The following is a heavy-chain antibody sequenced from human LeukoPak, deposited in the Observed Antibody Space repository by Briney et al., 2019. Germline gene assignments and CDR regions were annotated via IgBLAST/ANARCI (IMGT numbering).Heavy chain of an antibody. CDR2: ISSNGGST. D-gene: IGHD2-2*02. CDR1: GFTFSSYA. J-gene: IGHJ6*03. V-gene: IGHV3-64*01. Sequence: GGXXXXSCAASGFTFSSYAMHWVRQAPGKGLEYVSAISSNGGSTYYANSVKGRFTISRDNSKNTLYLQMGSLRAEDMAVYYCARDAEYCSSTSCYKDYYYYMDVWGKGTTVTVSS. CDR3: ARDAEYCSSTSCYKDYYYYMDV.